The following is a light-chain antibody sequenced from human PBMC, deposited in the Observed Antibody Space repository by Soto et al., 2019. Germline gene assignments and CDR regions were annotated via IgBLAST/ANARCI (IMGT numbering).Light chain of an antibody. Sequence: ETVMTQSPATLSVSLGERATLSCRASQSVSSNLAWYQQKPGQAPRLLIYGASTRATGIPAMFSGSGSGTEFTLTISILQSEDFAVYYCQQYNNWPPPLTFGGGTKVDIK. CDR2: GAS. V-gene: IGKV3-15*01. CDR1: QSVSSN. J-gene: IGKJ4*01. CDR3: QQYNNWPPPLT.